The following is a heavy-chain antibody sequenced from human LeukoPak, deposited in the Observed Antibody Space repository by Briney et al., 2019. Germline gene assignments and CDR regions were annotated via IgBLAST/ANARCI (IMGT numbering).Heavy chain of an antibody. CDR2: INHSGST. V-gene: IGHV4-34*01. CDR1: GGSFSGYY. Sequence: SETLSLTCAVYGGSFSGYYWSWIRQPPGKGLEWIGEINHSGSTNYNPSLKSRVTISVDTSKNQFSLKLSSVTAEDTAVYYCAKDGREGDPAVFASGGQGTLVTASS. CDR3: AKDGREGDPAVFAS. J-gene: IGHJ4*02.